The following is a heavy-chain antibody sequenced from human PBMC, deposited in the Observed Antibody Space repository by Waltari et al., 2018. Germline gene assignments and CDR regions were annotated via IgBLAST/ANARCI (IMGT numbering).Heavy chain of an antibody. D-gene: IGHD5-12*01. CDR3: ARRGRRWLQWLDV. J-gene: IGHJ6*04. CDR2: IYYSGST. CDR1: GGSISSYY. V-gene: IGHV4-59*01. Sequence: QMQLQESGPGLVKPSETLSLTCTVSGGSISSYYWSWIRQPPGKGLEWIGYIYYSGSTNYNPSLKSRVTISVDTSKNQFSLKLSSVTAADTAVYYCARRGRRWLQWLDVWGKGTTVTVSS.